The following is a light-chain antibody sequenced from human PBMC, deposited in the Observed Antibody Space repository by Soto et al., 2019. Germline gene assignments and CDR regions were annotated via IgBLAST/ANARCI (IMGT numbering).Light chain of an antibody. CDR3: HQRQYWPPIT. CDR2: GAS. V-gene: IGKV3D-20*02. CDR1: QSVTSRY. Sequence: EIVLTQSPGTLSLSPGERATLSCRASQSVTSRYLAWYQQKPGQAPRLLIFGASIRDTGIPDRFSGSGSGTDFTLTISRLESEDFAVYYCHQRQYWPPITFGQGTRLEIK. J-gene: IGKJ5*01.